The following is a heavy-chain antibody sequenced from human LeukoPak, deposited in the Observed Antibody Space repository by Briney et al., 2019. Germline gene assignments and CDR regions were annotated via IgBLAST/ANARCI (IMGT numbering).Heavy chain of an antibody. CDR1: GFTFDDYA. D-gene: IGHD6-13*01. CDR3: AKDIQATSSSWYFDY. V-gene: IGHV3-43*02. CDR2: ISGDGGST. J-gene: IGHJ4*02. Sequence: GGSLRLSCAASGFTFDDYAMHWVRQAPGKGLEWVSLISGDGGSTYYADSVKGRFTISRDNSKNSLYLQMNSLRTEDTALYYCAKDIQATSSSWYFDYWGQGTLDTVSS.